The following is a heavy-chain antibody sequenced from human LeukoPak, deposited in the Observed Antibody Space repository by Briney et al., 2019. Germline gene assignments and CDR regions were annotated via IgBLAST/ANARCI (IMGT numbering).Heavy chain of an antibody. D-gene: IGHD2-15*01. J-gene: IGHJ2*01. V-gene: IGHV4-34*01. CDR2: INHSGST. Sequence: SETLSLTCAVYGGSFSGYYWSWIRQPPGKGLEWIGEINHSGSTNYNPSLKSRVTISVDTSKNQFSLKLSSVTAADTAVYYCARTLGYCSGGSCYWYFDLWGRGTLVTVSS. CDR3: ARTLGYCSGGSCYWYFDL. CDR1: GGSFSGYY.